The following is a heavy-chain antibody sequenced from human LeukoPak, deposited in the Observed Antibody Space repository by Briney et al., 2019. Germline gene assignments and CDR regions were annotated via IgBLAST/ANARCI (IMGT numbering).Heavy chain of an antibody. Sequence: PGGSLRLSCAASGFTFSSYAMHWVRQAPGKGLEWVAVVSYDGSNKYYADSVKGRFTISRDNSKNTLYLQMNSLKPEDTAVYYCARDVVYYYYMDVWGKGTTVTVSS. CDR2: VSYDGSNK. CDR3: ARDVVYYYYMDV. J-gene: IGHJ6*03. V-gene: IGHV3-30*04. CDR1: GFTFSSYA.